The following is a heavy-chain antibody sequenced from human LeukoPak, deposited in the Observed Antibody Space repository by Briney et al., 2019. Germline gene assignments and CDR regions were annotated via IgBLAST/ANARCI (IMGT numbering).Heavy chain of an antibody. CDR2: MNPNSGNT. CDR1: GGTFSSYA. J-gene: IGHJ4*02. Sequence: ASVKVSCKAPGGTFSSYAISWVRQATGQGLEWMGWMNPNSGNTGYAQKFQGRVTMTRNTSISTAYMELSSLRSEDTAVYYCARGSTSGVLRYSGTEEFDYWGQGTLVTVSS. V-gene: IGHV1-8*02. CDR3: ARGSTSGVLRYSGTEEFDY. D-gene: IGHD1-26*01.